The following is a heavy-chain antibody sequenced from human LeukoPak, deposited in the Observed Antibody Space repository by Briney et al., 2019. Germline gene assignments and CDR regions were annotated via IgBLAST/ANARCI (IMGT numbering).Heavy chain of an antibody. CDR1: GFTVITNY. V-gene: IGHV3-53*01. CDR2: VYSGGST. Sequence: PGGSRRLSCAVSGFTVITNYMNWVRQAPGKGLEWVSVVYSGGSTFYADSVKGRFTISRDNSKNTLYLQMNSLRTEDTAVYYCARLANPSGYWDWGQGTLVTVSS. CDR3: ARLANPSGYWD. J-gene: IGHJ4*02. D-gene: IGHD3-22*01.